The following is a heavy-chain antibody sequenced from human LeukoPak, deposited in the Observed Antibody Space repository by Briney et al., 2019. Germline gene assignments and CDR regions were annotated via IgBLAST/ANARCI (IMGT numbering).Heavy chain of an antibody. V-gene: IGHV1-46*01. CDR2: INPSGGST. J-gene: IGHJ4*02. CDR1: GYTFTSYY. CDR3: ARGTGGTAMNLDY. D-gene: IGHD5-18*01. Sequence: ASVEISCKAFGYTFTSYYMHWVRQAPGQGLEWMGVINPSGGSTTYAQQFQGRVTMTRDTSTSTVYMELSSLRSEDTATYYCARGTGGTAMNLDYWGQGTLVTVSS.